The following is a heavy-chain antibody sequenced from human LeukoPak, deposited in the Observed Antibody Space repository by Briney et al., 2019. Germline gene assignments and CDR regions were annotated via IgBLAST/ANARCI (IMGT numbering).Heavy chain of an antibody. Sequence: GGSLRLSCAASGFTFSTYSFNWVRQAPGKGLEWVSYISSNSRATYYADSVRGRFTISRDNARNSLYLRMNSLRAEDTALYYCASQWELHPAFWGQGTLVTVSS. D-gene: IGHD1-26*01. V-gene: IGHV3-48*01. CDR2: ISSNSRAT. J-gene: IGHJ4*02. CDR1: GFTFSTYS. CDR3: ASQWELHPAF.